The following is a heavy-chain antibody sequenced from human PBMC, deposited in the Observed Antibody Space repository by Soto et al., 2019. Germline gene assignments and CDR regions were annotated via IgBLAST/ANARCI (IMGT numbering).Heavy chain of an antibody. V-gene: IGHV4-30-2*01. CDR1: GGSISSGGYS. CDR3: ARVPSP. CDR2: IYHSGST. J-gene: IGHJ5*02. Sequence: QLQLQESGSGLVKPSQTLSLTCAVSGGSISSGGYSWSWIRQPPGKGLEWIGYIYHSGSTYYNPSLPRRVTIPVDGSNNQFPLKLSSVTAADTAVYSCARVPSPWGQGTLVTVSS.